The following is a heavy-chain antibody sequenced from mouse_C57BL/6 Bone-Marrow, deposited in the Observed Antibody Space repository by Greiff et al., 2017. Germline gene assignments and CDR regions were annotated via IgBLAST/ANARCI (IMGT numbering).Heavy chain of an antibody. Sequence: EVKLVESGGDLVKPGGSLKLSCAASGFTFSSYGMSWVRQTPDKRLEWVATISSGGSYTYYPDSVKGRFTISRDNAKNPQYLQMSSLKSEDTAMYYCARLHWYFDVWGTGTTVTGSS. CDR3: ARLHWYFDV. CDR2: ISSGGSYT. V-gene: IGHV5-6*01. J-gene: IGHJ1*03. CDR1: GFTFSSYG.